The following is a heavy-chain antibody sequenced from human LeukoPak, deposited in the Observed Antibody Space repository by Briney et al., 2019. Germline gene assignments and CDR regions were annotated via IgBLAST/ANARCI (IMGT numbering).Heavy chain of an antibody. V-gene: IGHV3-9*01. J-gene: IGHJ4*02. D-gene: IGHD6-19*01. CDR1: GFTFDGYV. CDR3: AKAAGGWYYPVDY. CDR2: ISGNSGSI. Sequence: GRSLRLYCAASGFTFDGYVMHWVRQAPGKGLEWVSGISGNSGSIGYADSVKDRFSISRDNAKNSLYLQMNSLRADDTAFYYCAKAAGGWYYPVDYWGQGTLVTVSS.